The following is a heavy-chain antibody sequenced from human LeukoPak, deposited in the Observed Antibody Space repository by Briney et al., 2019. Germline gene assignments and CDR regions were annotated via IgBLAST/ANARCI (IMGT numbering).Heavy chain of an antibody. CDR3: ARSENPRPEAYYYYYMDV. CDR2: ISYDGSNK. V-gene: IGHV3-30*01. CDR1: GFTFSSYA. J-gene: IGHJ6*03. Sequence: PGRSLRLSCAASGFTFSSYAMHWVRQAPGKGLEWVAVISYDGSNKYCADSVKGRFTISRDNSKNTLYLQMNSLRAEDTAVYYCARSENPRPEAYYYYYMDVWGKGTTVTVSS. D-gene: IGHD1-14*01.